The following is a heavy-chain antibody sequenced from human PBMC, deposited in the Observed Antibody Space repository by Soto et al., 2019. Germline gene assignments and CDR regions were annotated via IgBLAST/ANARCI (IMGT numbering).Heavy chain of an antibody. CDR3: TTDLCRMAVGVGSTAYFIP. J-gene: IGHJ5*02. CDR1: GFTFSDAW. D-gene: IGHD3-10*01. V-gene: IGHV3-15*01. CDR2: MKSKSDGGTT. Sequence: AGGSLRLSCAASGFTFSDAWISWVRQAPGQGLDWVGRMKSKSDGGTTEYAAPVRGRFTISRDDSKNTLYLQMNSLKTEDTAVYYCTTDLCRMAVGVGSTAYFIPCCQGALVAVFS.